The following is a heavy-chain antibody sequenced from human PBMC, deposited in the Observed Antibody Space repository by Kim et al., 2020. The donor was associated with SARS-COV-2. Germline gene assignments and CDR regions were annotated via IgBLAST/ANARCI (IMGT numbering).Heavy chain of an antibody. D-gene: IGHD3-3*01. CDR3: ARDGTNDFWSGYGDETYYYYYGMDV. CDR1: GYTFTSYA. CDR2: INTNTGNP. V-gene: IGHV7-4-1*02. J-gene: IGHJ6*02. Sequence: ASVKVSCKASGYTFTSYAMNWVRQAPGQGLEWMGWINTNTGNPTYAQGFTGRFVFSLDTSVSTAYLQISSLKAEDTAVYYCARDGTNDFWSGYGDETYYYYYGMDVWGQGTSVTVSS.